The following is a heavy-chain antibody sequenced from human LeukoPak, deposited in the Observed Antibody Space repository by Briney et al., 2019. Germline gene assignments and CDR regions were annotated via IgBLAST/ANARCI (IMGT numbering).Heavy chain of an antibody. CDR3: ATVTNNGYYYYGMDV. CDR2: FDPEDGET. V-gene: IGHV1-24*01. J-gene: IGHJ6*02. Sequence: APVKVSCKVSGYTLTELSMHWVRQAPGKGLEWMGGFDPEDGETIYAQKFQGRVTMTEDTSTDTAYMELSSLRSEDTAVYYCATVTNNGYYYYGMDVWGQGTTVTVSS. D-gene: IGHD1-14*01. CDR1: GYTLTELS.